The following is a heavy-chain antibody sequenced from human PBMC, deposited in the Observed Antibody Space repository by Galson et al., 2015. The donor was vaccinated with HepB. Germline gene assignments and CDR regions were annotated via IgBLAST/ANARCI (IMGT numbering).Heavy chain of an antibody. J-gene: IGHJ3*02. D-gene: IGHD1-1*01. V-gene: IGHV5-10-1*01. CDR3: ARAIQLELSEDAFDI. CDR2: IDPSDSYT. Sequence: QSGAEVTKPGESLRISCKGSGYSFTSYWISWVRQMPGKGLEWMGRIDPSDSYTNYSPSFKGHVTISADKSISTAYLQWSSLKASDTAMYYCARAIQLELSEDAFDIWGQGTMVTVSS. CDR1: GYSFTSYW.